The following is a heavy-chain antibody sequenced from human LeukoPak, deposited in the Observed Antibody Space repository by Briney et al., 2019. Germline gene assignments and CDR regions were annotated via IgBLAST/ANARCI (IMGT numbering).Heavy chain of an antibody. Sequence: ASVKVSCKTSGYTFTGFYIHWVRQAPGQGLEWMGWINPNSGGTNYAQKFQGRVTMTRDTSISTAYMELSRLRSDDTAVYYCARDGYSSGWSEGLYYDSSGYHYWGQGTLVTVSS. V-gene: IGHV1-2*02. D-gene: IGHD3-22*01. CDR2: INPNSGGT. CDR1: GYTFTGFY. CDR3: ARDGYSSGWSEGLYYDSSGYHY. J-gene: IGHJ4*02.